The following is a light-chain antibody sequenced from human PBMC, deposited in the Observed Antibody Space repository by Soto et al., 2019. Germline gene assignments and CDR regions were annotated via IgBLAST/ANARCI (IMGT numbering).Light chain of an antibody. J-gene: IGKJ3*01. CDR1: QSVSSY. Sequence: EIVLTQSPATLSLSPGERATLSCRASQSVSSYLAWYQQKPGQAPRLLIYDASNRATGIPARFSGSGSGTDFTLTISSLEPEDFAVYYCQQRSKGSTVGPGTKVDIK. CDR2: DAS. CDR3: QQRSKGST. V-gene: IGKV3-11*01.